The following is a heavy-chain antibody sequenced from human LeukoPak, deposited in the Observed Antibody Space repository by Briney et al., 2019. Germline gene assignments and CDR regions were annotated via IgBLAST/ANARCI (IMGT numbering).Heavy chain of an antibody. CDR3: ARDLRYCSGGSCYTNWFDP. CDR2: IKPDGSDK. V-gene: IGHV3-7*05. CDR1: GLTFSTYW. Sequence: GGSLRLSCAASGLTFSTYWMSWVRQAPGKGLEWVAKIKPDGSDKYSVDSVKGRFTISRDNAKNSLYLQMNSLRAEDTAVYYCARDLRYCSGGSCYTNWFDPWGQGTLVTVSS. D-gene: IGHD2-15*01. J-gene: IGHJ5*02.